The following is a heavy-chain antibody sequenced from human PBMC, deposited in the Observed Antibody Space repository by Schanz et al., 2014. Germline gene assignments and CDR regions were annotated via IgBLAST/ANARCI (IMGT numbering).Heavy chain of an antibody. CDR3: ARGGRTTYNYYYGMDV. J-gene: IGHJ6*02. CDR1: GDSISGYS. D-gene: IGHD1-1*01. Sequence: VQLQESGPGLVKPSETLSLTCTVSGDSISGYSWNWIRQPPGKGLEWIVYIYYSGSTYYNPSLKSRVTISVDTSKNQFPLKLGYVTAADTAVYYCARGGRTTYNYYYGMDVWGQGTTVTVSS. CDR2: IYYSGST. V-gene: IGHV4-59*12.